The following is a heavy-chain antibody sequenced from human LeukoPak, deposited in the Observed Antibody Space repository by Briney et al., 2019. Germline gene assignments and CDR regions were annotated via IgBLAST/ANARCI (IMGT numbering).Heavy chain of an antibody. CDR2: ISGSGGST. J-gene: IGHJ5*02. D-gene: IGHD2-2*01. V-gene: IGHV3-23*01. CDR3: AKDHVPSTVGNWFDP. CDR1: GLTFSGYA. Sequence: GGSLRLSCAASGLTFSGYAMSWVRQAPGKGLEWVSAISGSGGSTYYADSVKGRFTISRDNSKNTLYLQMNSLRAEDTAVYYCAKDHVPSTVGNWFDPWGQGTLVTVSS.